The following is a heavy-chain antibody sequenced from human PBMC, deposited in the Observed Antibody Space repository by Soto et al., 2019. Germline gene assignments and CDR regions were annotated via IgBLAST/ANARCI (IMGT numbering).Heavy chain of an antibody. Sequence: EVQLLESGGGLVQPGGSLRLSCAASGFTFSSYAMSWVRQAPGKGLEWVSAISGSGGSTYYADSVKGRFTISRDNSKNSLYLQMNSLRAEDMALYYCAKDIREGAYCGGDCYFVAFDIWGQGTMVTVSS. J-gene: IGHJ3*02. CDR2: ISGSGGST. V-gene: IGHV3-23*01. CDR3: AKDIREGAYCGGDCYFVAFDI. D-gene: IGHD2-21*02. CDR1: GFTFSSYA.